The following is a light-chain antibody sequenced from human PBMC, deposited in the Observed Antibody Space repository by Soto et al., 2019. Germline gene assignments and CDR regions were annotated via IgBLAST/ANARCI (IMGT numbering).Light chain of an antibody. Sequence: EIVLTQSPGTLSLSPGARATLSCRASQSVSNNYLAWYQQKHGQAPRLLIYGASTRATGIPDRFSGSGSGTDLTITISRLEPEDFEVYDCQQYGSLSWTFGQGTKVDIK. V-gene: IGKV3-20*01. J-gene: IGKJ1*01. CDR3: QQYGSLSWT. CDR2: GAS. CDR1: QSVSNNY.